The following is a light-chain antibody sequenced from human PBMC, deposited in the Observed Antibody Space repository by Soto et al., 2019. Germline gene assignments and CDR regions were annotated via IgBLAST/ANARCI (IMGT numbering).Light chain of an antibody. CDR2: DSS. Sequence: EIEMTQSPSSLSVSLGDRVTITCQASQSVSNFVNWYQQNAEKAPKLLIYDSSTVERGVPSMFSGSGSGTDFTFTISILQHDYLAKYSGQQYDILVTFGGGTKVDIK. J-gene: IGKJ4*01. CDR1: QSVSNF. V-gene: IGKV1-33*01. CDR3: QQYDILVT.